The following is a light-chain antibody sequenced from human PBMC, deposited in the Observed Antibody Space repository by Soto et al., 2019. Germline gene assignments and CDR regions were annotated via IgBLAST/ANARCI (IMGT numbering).Light chain of an antibody. CDR3: QQYVRSSWT. CDR2: GAS. J-gene: IGKJ1*01. V-gene: IGKV3-20*01. Sequence: EIVLTQSPGTLSLSPGERATLSCRASQSVSSSYLAWYQQKSGQPPRLLIYGASNRATGIPDRFSGSGSATDFTLTIRRLEPEDFAVYYCQQYVRSSWTFGQGTKVEIK. CDR1: QSVSSSY.